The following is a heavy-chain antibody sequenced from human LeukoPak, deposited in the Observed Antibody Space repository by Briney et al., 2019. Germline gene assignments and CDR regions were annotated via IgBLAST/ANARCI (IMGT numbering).Heavy chain of an antibody. V-gene: IGHV4-39*07. CDR1: GGSISSSSYY. CDR3: ARSGIASAGNWFDP. J-gene: IGHJ5*02. D-gene: IGHD6-13*01. Sequence: PSETLSLTCTVSGGSISSSSYYWGWIRQPPGKGLEWIGSIYYSGSTYYNPSLKSRVTISVDTSKNQFSLKLSSVTAADTAVYYCARSGIASAGNWFDPWGQGTLVTVSS. CDR2: IYYSGST.